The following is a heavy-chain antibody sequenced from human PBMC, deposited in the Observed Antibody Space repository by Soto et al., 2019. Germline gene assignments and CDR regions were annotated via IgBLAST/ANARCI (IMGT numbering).Heavy chain of an antibody. CDR3: ARDLGGQIVDY. CDR1: GYTFTRSG. V-gene: IGHV1-18*01. J-gene: IGHJ4*02. D-gene: IGHD1-26*01. CDR2: ISGYNGNT. Sequence: AAVKVSCKASGYTFTRSGISWVRQAPGQGLEWMGWISGYNGNTKYAQKLQGRVTMTTDTSTSTAYMELRSLRSDDTAVYYCARDLGGQIVDYWGQGTLVTVSS.